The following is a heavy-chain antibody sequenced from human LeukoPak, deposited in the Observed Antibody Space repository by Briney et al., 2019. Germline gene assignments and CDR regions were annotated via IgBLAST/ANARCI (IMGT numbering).Heavy chain of an antibody. CDR1: GFTFSSYS. V-gene: IGHV3-48*04. D-gene: IGHD2-15*01. CDR3: ARDLSLYCSGGSCYSLNY. CDR2: ISSSGSTI. Sequence: GGSLRLSCTASGFTFSSYSMNWVRQAPGKGLEWVSYISSSGSTIYYADSVKGRFTISRDNAKNSLYPQMNSLRAEDTAVYYCARDLSLYCSGGSCYSLNYWGQGTLVTVSS. J-gene: IGHJ4*02.